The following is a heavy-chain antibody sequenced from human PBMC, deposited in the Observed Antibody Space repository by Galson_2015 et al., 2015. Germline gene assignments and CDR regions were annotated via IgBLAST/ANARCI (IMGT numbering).Heavy chain of an antibody. Sequence: SLRLSCAASGFTVSSNYMSWVRQAPGKGLEWVSVIYSGGSTYYADSVKGRFTISRDNSKNTLYLQMYSLRAEDTAVYYCAREPHHPTTVTGGYWGQGTLVTVSS. D-gene: IGHD4-17*01. CDR3: AREPHHPTTVTGGY. J-gene: IGHJ4*02. V-gene: IGHV3-53*01. CDR2: IYSGGST. CDR1: GFTVSSNY.